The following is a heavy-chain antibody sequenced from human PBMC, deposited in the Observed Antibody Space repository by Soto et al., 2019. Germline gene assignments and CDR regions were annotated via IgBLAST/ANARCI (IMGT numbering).Heavy chain of an antibody. V-gene: IGHV3-30*18. J-gene: IGHJ4*02. D-gene: IGHD3-16*02. Sequence: GGSLRLSCAASGFIFSNYAMHWVRRAPGKGLEWVGLISYDGSNKYYADSVKGRFTISRDNSKNTLYLQMNSLRAEDTAVYYCAKTFDVWGSYRYGPPGYWGQGTLVTVSS. CDR3: AKTFDVWGSYRYGPPGY. CDR2: ISYDGSNK. CDR1: GFIFSNYA.